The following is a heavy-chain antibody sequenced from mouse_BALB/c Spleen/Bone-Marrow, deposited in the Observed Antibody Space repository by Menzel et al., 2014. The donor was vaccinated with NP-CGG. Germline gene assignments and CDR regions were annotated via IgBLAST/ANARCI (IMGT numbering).Heavy chain of an antibody. CDR1: GYTFSSYW. V-gene: IGHV1-9*01. CDR2: ILPGSGST. Sequence: VQLQQSGAELMKPGASVKISCKATGYTFSSYWIEWVKQRPGHGLEWIGEILPGSGSTNYNEKFKGKATFTADTSSNTAYMHLSSLTSEDSAVYYCAREDGLWYFDVWGARTTVTVSS. J-gene: IGHJ1*01. D-gene: IGHD1-1*01. CDR3: AREDGLWYFDV.